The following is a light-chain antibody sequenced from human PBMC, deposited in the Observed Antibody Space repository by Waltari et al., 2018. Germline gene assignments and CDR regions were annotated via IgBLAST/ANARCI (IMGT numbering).Light chain of an antibody. CDR1: QSVGRF. J-gene: IGKJ5*01. CDR2: DAS. CDR3: QHRGNWPLLA. V-gene: IGKV3-11*01. Sequence: EIVLAQSPATLSFSPGERATLSCRASQSVGRFLAWYQRKPGQAPRLLIYDASDRATGTHAKFSGSGCGTDFTRTIGRLEPEDFAVYDCQHRGNWPLLACGQGTRLEIK.